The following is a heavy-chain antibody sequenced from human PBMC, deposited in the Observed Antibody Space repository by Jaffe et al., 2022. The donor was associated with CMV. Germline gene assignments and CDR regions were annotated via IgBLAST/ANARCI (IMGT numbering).Heavy chain of an antibody. J-gene: IGHJ4*02. CDR3: AREERGSYVTDS. V-gene: IGHV4-31*11. Sequence: QMQLQESGPGLVKPSQTLSLTCDVSGGSINNVSYYWIWIRQHPVRGLEWIGYIFYSGITYYNPSLKSRVIFSIDTSQNQFSLKLTSLTAADTAVYYCAREERGSYVTDSWGQGLRVTVSS. CDR1: GGSINNVSYY. D-gene: IGHD1-26*01. CDR2: IFYSGIT.